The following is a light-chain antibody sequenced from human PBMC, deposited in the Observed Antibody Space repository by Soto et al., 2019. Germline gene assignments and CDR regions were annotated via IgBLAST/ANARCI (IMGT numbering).Light chain of an antibody. CDR2: GIS. CDR3: LHDALFPYS. Sequence: AIQMTQSPSSLSASVGDTVTFTCRASQAIRNDLGWFQQRPGKPPKLLIYGISILQTGVPSRFSGSGSGTDFTLTIPCLQPEDFATYYCLHDALFPYSFGQGTTLEI. CDR1: QAIRND. J-gene: IGKJ2*03. V-gene: IGKV1-6*01.